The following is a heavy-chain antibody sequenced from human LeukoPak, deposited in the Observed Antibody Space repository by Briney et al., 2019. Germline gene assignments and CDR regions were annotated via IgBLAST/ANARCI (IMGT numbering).Heavy chain of an antibody. CDR1: GGSISSYY. J-gene: IGHJ6*03. Sequence: SETLSPTCTVSGGSISSYYWGWIRQPPGKGLEWIGSIYHSGSTYYNPSLKSRVTISVDTSKNQFSLKLSSVTAADTAVYYCARSYYYYYMDVWGKGTTVTVSS. V-gene: IGHV4-38-2*02. CDR3: ARSYYYYYMDV. CDR2: IYHSGST.